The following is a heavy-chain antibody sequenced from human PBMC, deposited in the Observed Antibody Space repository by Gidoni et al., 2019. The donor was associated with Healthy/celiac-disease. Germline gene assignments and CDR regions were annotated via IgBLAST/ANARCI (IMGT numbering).Heavy chain of an antibody. V-gene: IGHV3-33*01. CDR2: IWYDGSNK. J-gene: IGHJ3*02. D-gene: IGHD1-26*01. CDR3: ARDPLPNSGSYLESAFDI. Sequence: QVQLVASGGGVVQPGRSLRLSCAASGFTFSSYGMHWVRQAPGKGLEWVAVIWYDGSNKYYADSVKGRFTISRDNSKNTLYLQMNSLRAEDTAVYYCARDPLPNSGSYLESAFDIWGQGTMVTVSS. CDR1: GFTFSSYG.